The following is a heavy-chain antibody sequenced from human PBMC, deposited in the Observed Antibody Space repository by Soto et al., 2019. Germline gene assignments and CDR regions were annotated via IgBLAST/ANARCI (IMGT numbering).Heavy chain of an antibody. CDR3: ARDRRYCSSTSCSTYGMDV. Sequence: GGSLRLSCAASGFTFSDYYMSWIRQAPGKGLEWVSYISSCGSTIYCADSVKGRFTISRDNAKNSLYLQMNSLRAEDTAVYYCARDRRYCSSTSCSTYGMDVWGQGTTVTVSS. J-gene: IGHJ6*02. CDR2: ISSCGSTI. CDR1: GFTFSDYY. V-gene: IGHV3-11*01. D-gene: IGHD2-2*02.